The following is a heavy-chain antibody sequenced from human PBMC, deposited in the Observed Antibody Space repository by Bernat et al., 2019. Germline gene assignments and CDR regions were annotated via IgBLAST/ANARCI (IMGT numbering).Heavy chain of an antibody. V-gene: IGHV1-46*01. D-gene: IGHD6-13*01. Sequence: QVQLVQSGAEVKKPGASVKVSCKASGYTFTSYYMHWVRQAPGQGLEWMGIINPSGGSTSYAQKFQGRVTMTRDTSTSTVYMELSSLRSEDTAVYYCARDHLILRHRIDIAGGLDDFDIWGQGTMDTVSS. CDR3: ARDHLILRHRIDIAGGLDDFDI. J-gene: IGHJ3*02. CDR1: GYTFTSYY. CDR2: INPSGGST.